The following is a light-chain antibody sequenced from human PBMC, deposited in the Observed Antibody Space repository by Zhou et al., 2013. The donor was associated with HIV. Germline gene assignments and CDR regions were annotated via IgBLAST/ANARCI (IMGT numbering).Light chain of an antibody. CDR3: VLPRV. Sequence: QTVVTQEPSFSVSPGGTVTLTCGLSSGSVSTSYFPSWYQQTPGQAPRTLIYSTDTRSSGVPDRFSGSILGNKAALTITGAQADDESDYYCVLPRVFGGGTKLTVL. CDR2: STD. V-gene: IGLV8-61*01. CDR1: SGSVSTSYF. J-gene: IGLJ2*01.